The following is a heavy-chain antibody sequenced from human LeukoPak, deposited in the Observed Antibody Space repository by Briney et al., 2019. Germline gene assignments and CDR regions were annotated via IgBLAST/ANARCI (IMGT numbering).Heavy chain of an antibody. CDR3: ARTIAGGLIYYFDY. V-gene: IGHV4-39*07. CDR2: IYYSGST. CDR1: GGSISSSSYY. Sequence: SETLSLTCTVSGGSISSSSYYWGWIRQPPGKGLEWIGSIYYSGSTNYNPSLKSRVTISVDTSKNQFSLKLSSVTAADTAVYYCARTIAGGLIYYFDYWGQGTLVTVSS. D-gene: IGHD2-8*02. J-gene: IGHJ4*02.